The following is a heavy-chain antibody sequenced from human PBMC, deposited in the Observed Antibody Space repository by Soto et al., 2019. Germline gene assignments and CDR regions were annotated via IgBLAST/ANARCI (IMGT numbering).Heavy chain of an antibody. D-gene: IGHD3-22*01. J-gene: IGHJ4*02. V-gene: IGHV3-11*01. CDR1: GFTFSDYY. CDR2: ISGGGGNTI. Sequence: QVQLVESGGGLVKPGGSLRLSCAASGFTFSDYYMSWIRQAPGKGLEWVSYISGGGGNTIQYADSVKGRITISRDNAKNSLYLQMNSLRAEDTAVYYCARQRGYYDSRGLDYWGQGTPVTVSS. CDR3: ARQRGYYDSRGLDY.